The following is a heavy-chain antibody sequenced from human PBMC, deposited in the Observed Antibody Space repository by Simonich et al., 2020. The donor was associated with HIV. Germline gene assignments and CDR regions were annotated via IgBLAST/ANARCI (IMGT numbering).Heavy chain of an antibody. D-gene: IGHD3-10*01. CDR2: IYWDDDK. CDR3: AHSPGGGSGSYYNYFDY. J-gene: IGHJ4*02. V-gene: IGHV2-5*02. Sequence: QITLKESGPTLVKPTQTLTLTCTFSGFSLSTSGVDVVWIRQPPGKALEWLALIYWDDDKRYSPSLKSRLTNTKDTSKNQVVLTMTNMDPVDTATYYCAHSPGGGSGSYYNYFDYWGQGTLVTVSS. CDR1: GFSLSTSGVD.